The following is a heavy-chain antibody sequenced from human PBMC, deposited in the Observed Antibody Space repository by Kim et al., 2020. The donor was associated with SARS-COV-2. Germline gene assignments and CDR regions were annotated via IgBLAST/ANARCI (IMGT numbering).Heavy chain of an antibody. D-gene: IGHD3-9*01. CDR3: ARVFGRDYDILTGYYNVGDWFDP. CDR1: GGTFSSYA. CDR2: IIPIFGTA. V-gene: IGHV1-69*13. J-gene: IGHJ5*02. Sequence: SVKVSCKASGGTFSSYAISWVRQAPGQGLEWMGGIIPIFGTANYAQKFQGRVTITADESTSTAYMELSSLRSEDTAVYYCARVFGRDYDILTGYYNVGDWFDPWGQGTLVTVSS.